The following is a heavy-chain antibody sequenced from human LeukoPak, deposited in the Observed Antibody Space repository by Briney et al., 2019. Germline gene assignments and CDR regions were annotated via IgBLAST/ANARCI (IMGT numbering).Heavy chain of an antibody. J-gene: IGHJ5*02. D-gene: IGHD3-10*01. V-gene: IGHV4-34*01. CDR1: GGSFSGYY. Sequence: PSETLSLTCAVYGGSFSGYYWSWIRQPPGKGLEWIGEINRSGSTNYNPSLKSRVTISVDTSKNQFSLKLSSVTAADTAVYYCAREAMYYYGSGRPFNWFDPWGQGTLVTVSS. CDR3: AREAMYYYGSGRPFNWFDP. CDR2: INRSGST.